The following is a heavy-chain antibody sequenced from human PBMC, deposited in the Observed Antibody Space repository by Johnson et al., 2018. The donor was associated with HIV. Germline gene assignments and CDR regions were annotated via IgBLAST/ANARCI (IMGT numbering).Heavy chain of an antibody. CDR1: GFTFSSYA. CDR3: AKEDWNYHLGAFDI. D-gene: IGHD1-7*01. Sequence: EKLVESGGGLVQPGGSLRLSCAASGFTFSSYAMSWVRQAPGKGLEWVSAISGSGGSPYYADSVKGRFTISRDNSKNTRYLQMNRLRAEDTAVYYCAKEDWNYHLGAFDIWGQGTMVTVSS. J-gene: IGHJ3*02. CDR2: ISGSGGSP. V-gene: IGHV3-23*04.